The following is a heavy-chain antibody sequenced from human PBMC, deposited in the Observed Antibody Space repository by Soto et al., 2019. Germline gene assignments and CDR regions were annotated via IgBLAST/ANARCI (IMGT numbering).Heavy chain of an antibody. CDR1: GGSISSYY. D-gene: IGHD6-13*01. Sequence: SETLSLTCTVSGGSISSYYWSWIRQPPGKGLEWIGYIYYSGSTNYNPSLKSRVTISVDTSKDQFSLKLSSVTAADTAVYYCARDPLITIAAAGTRRLYYYYYGMDVWGQGTTVTVFS. J-gene: IGHJ6*02. CDR2: IYYSGST. V-gene: IGHV4-59*01. CDR3: ARDPLITIAAAGTRRLYYYYYGMDV.